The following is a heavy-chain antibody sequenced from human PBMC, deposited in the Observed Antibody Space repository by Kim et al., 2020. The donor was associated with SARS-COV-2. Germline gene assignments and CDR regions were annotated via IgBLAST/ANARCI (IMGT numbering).Heavy chain of an antibody. J-gene: IGHJ6*02. CDR2: IGSDGSA. V-gene: IGHV3-23*01. Sequence: GGSLRLSCAASGFNFRSNAMSWVRQAPGKGPEWVSGIGSDGSAHYADSVRGRFTISRDTYRNTLYLELNSLSAEDTALYYWAKDLHYYSAMDVWGQGATV. CDR1: GFNFRSNA. D-gene: IGHD3-22*01. CDR3: AKDLHYYSAMDV.